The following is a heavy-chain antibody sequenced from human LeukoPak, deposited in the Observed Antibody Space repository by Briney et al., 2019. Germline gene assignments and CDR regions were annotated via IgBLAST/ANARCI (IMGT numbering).Heavy chain of an antibody. CDR3: ARTQKYYDLWSGMN. CDR2: ISSSGSAD. J-gene: IGHJ4*02. V-gene: IGHV3-11*04. D-gene: IGHD3-3*01. Sequence: GGSVRLSCAATGFTFSDYYMSWLRQAPGKGLEWISYISSSGSADYYADSVQGRFTVSRDNAKSSLYLQMNSLRAEDTAVYYCARTQKYYDLWSGMNWGQGTLATVSS. CDR1: GFTFSDYY.